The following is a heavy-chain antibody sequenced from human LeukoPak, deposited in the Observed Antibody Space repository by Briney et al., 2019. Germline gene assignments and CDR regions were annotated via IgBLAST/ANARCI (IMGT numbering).Heavy chain of an antibody. J-gene: IGHJ5*02. V-gene: IGHV4-39*01. CDR3: ARHDRLAAAGLNWFDP. Sequence: PSETLSLTCSVSDGSITTNDYYWGWIRQPPGKGLEWIGSISYSGSTYYNPSLRSRVTISVDTSKNQFSLNLSSVTAADTASYYCARHDRLAAAGLNWFDPWGQGTLVTVSS. CDR1: DGSITTNDYY. D-gene: IGHD6-13*01. CDR2: ISYSGST.